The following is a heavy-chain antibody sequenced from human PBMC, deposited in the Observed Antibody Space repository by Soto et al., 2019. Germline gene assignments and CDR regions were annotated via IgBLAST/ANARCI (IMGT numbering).Heavy chain of an antibody. Sequence: VASVKVSCKASGGTFSSYAISWVRQAPGQGLEWMGGIIPIFGTANYAQKFQGRVTITADESTSTAYMELSSLRSEDTAVYYCARDKVHCSSTSCYTGGWFDPWGQGTLVTVSS. CDR2: IIPIFGTA. CDR3: ARDKVHCSSTSCYTGGWFDP. V-gene: IGHV1-69*13. D-gene: IGHD2-2*02. CDR1: GGTFSSYA. J-gene: IGHJ5*02.